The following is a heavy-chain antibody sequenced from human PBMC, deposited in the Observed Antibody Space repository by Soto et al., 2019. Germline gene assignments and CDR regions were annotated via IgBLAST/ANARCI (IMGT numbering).Heavy chain of an antibody. J-gene: IGHJ4*02. CDR3: ARDTGNSFDY. CDR2: ISPHNGNT. V-gene: IGHV1-18*01. CDR1: GYTFNTYF. Sequence: HVQLVQSGGDLKKPGASVKVSCNTSGYTFNTYFITWVRQAPGQGLEWMGWISPHNGNTNYAEKFQGRVTMTADTITKTAYMELRNLRIDDTAVYYCARDTGNSFDYWGQGTPVTVSS.